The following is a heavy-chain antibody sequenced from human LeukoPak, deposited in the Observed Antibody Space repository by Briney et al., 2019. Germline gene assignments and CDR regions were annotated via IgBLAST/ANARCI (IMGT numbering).Heavy chain of an antibody. CDR2: INPNSGGT. Sequence: ASVKVSCKASGYTFSGHYMHWVRQAPGQGLEWMEWINPNSGGTNYAQKFQGRVTMTRDTSFSTAYMELSRLRSDDTAVYYCARDSITMVRGVSSGYAFDIWGQGTMVTVSS. V-gene: IGHV1-2*02. CDR3: ARDSITMVRGVSSGYAFDI. CDR1: GYTFSGHY. D-gene: IGHD3-10*01. J-gene: IGHJ3*02.